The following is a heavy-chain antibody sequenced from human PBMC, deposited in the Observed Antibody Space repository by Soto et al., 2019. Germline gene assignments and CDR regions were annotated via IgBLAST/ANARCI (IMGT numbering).Heavy chain of an antibody. V-gene: IGHV3-30*03. Sequence: QVQVVESGGGVVQPGRSLRLSCAASGFTFRSYGMQWVRQAPGEGLEWVAVISYDGSLEYYADSVKGRFTISRDNSKNTVYLQINSLRGEDTAVYYCARAAFSSNLTWFAPWGQGTLVTVSS. J-gene: IGHJ5*02. D-gene: IGHD6-13*01. CDR3: ARAAFSSNLTWFAP. CDR1: GFTFRSYG. CDR2: ISYDGSLE.